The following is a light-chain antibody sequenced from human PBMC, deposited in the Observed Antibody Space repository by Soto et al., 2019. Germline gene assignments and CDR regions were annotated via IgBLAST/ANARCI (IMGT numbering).Light chain of an antibody. CDR3: SSYTSSSTLVV. V-gene: IGLV2-14*01. J-gene: IGLJ2*01. CDR2: EVS. Sequence: LTQPASVSGSPGQSITISCTGTNSDVGGYNYVSWYQQHPGKAPKLMIYEVSNRPSGVSNRFSGSKSGNTASLTISGLQAEDEADYYCSSYTSSSTLVVFGGGTKLTVL. CDR1: NSDVGGYNY.